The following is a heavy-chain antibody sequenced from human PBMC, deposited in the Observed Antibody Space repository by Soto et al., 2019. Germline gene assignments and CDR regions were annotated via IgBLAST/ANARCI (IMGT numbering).Heavy chain of an antibody. Sequence: SETLSLTCAVYGGSFSGYYWSWIRQPPGKGLEWIGEINHSGSTNYNPSLKSRVTISVDTSKNQFSLKLSSVTAADTAVYYCASFDFWSGHFYWGQGTLVTVSS. CDR2: INHSGST. CDR1: GGSFSGYY. V-gene: IGHV4-34*01. J-gene: IGHJ4*02. CDR3: ASFDFWSGHFY. D-gene: IGHD3-3*01.